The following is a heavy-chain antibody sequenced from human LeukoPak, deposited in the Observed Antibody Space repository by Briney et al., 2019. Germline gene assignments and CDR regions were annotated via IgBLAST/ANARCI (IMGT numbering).Heavy chain of an antibody. J-gene: IGHJ4*02. Sequence: GGSLRLSCAASGFSFSSYAMHWVRQAPGKGLEWVAVISYDGSKEYYTDSVKGRFTISRDNSKNTLYLEMNSLRNEDTAVYYCASADFYGSESYYSGSCDYWGQGTLVTVSS. D-gene: IGHD3-10*01. CDR3: ASADFYGSESYYSGSCDY. V-gene: IGHV3-30*04. CDR1: GFSFSSYA. CDR2: ISYDGSKE.